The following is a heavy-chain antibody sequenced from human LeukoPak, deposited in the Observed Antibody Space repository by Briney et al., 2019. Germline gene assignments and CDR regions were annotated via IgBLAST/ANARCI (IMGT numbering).Heavy chain of an antibody. CDR2: IYSGGST. CDR1: GFTVSSNY. V-gene: IGHV3-53*01. CDR3: ARDRYSGSYRDAFDI. Sequence: GGSLRLSCAASGFTVSSNYMSWVRQAPGKGLEWVSVIYSGGSTYYADSVKGRFTISRDNSKNTLYLQMNSLRAEDTAVYYCARDRYSGSYRDAFDIWGQGTMVTVSS. D-gene: IGHD1-26*01. J-gene: IGHJ3*02.